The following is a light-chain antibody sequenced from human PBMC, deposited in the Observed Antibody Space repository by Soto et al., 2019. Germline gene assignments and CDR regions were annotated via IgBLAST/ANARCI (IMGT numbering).Light chain of an antibody. Sequence: DIQMTQSPSSLSASVGDRVTITCRASQSISNDLNWYQQKPGNAPKLLIYAASNLQSWVPSRFSGSGSGTDFPLTISTLQPEVFATYPSQQSYSTRLYTFGQGTKVDIK. CDR3: QQSYSTRLYT. J-gene: IGKJ2*01. CDR1: QSISND. V-gene: IGKV1-39*01. CDR2: AAS.